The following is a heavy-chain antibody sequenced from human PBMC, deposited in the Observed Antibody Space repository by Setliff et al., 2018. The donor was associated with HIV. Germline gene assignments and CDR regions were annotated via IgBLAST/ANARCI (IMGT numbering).Heavy chain of an antibody. CDR3: ARATRIIPLVVPGASDY. J-gene: IGHJ4*02. D-gene: IGHD2-8*02. CDR1: GDSITGGSYY. Sequence: PSETLSLTCTVSGDSITGGSYYWSWIRQPAGKSLEWIGHIYSSGTTDYNPSLKRRVSISLDRPRNQVSLKLTSVTAADTALYYCARATRIIPLVVPGASDYWGQGTLVTVSS. CDR2: IYSSGTT. V-gene: IGHV4-61*09.